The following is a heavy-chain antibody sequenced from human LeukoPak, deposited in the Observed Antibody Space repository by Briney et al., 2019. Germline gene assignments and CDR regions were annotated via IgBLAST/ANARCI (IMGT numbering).Heavy chain of an antibody. CDR3: ARTDHLSSSWSRLGAFDP. D-gene: IGHD6-13*01. Sequence: ASVKVSCKASGYTFTGYYMHWVRQATGQGLEWMGWMNPNSGNTGYAQKFQGRVTITRNTSISTAYMELSSLRSEDTAVYYCARTDHLSSSWSRLGAFDPWGQGTLVTVSS. CDR1: GYTFTGYY. CDR2: MNPNSGNT. V-gene: IGHV1-8*03. J-gene: IGHJ5*02.